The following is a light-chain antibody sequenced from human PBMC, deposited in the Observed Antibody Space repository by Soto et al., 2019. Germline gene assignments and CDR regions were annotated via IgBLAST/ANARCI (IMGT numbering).Light chain of an antibody. CDR1: SSDVGDYNY. CDR2: EVT. J-gene: IGLJ2*01. Sequence: QSALTQPPSASGSPGQSVTISCTGTSSDVGDYNYVSWYQQHPGKAPKLMIYEVTKRPSGVPDRFSGSKSGNTASLTVSGLQAEDEADYYCSADAGINNLVFGGGTKVTVL. CDR3: SADAGINNLV. V-gene: IGLV2-8*01.